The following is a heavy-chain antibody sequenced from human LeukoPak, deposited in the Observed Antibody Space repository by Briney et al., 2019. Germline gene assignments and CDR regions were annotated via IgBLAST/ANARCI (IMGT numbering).Heavy chain of an antibody. V-gene: IGHV4-30-2*01. D-gene: IGHD3-10*01. CDR1: GGSISSGGYS. J-gene: IGHJ6*02. Sequence: PSQTLSLTCAVSGGSISSGGYSWSWIRQPPGKGLEWIGYIYHSGSTYYNPSLKSRVTISVDRSKNQFSLKLGSVTAADTAVYYCARERITMVRGVFSYGMDVWGQGTTVTVSS. CDR3: ARERITMVRGVFSYGMDV. CDR2: IYHSGST.